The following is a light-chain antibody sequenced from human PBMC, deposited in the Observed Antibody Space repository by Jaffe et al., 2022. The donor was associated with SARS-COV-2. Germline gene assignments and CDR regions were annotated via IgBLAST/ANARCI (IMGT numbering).Light chain of an antibody. CDR3: QQANSFLPLT. CDR1: QRINNW. CDR2: AAT. Sequence: DIQVTQSPSSVSASVGDTVTITCRASQRINNWVAWYQQRPGTAPKLLIYAATSLQRGVPSRFSGHGSETVFTLTINSLQPEDCATYYCQQANSFLPLTFGGGTKVEIK. V-gene: IGKV1-12*01. J-gene: IGKJ4*01.